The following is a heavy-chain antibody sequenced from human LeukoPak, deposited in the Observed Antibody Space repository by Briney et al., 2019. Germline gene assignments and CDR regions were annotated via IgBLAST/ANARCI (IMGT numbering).Heavy chain of an antibody. CDR2: IDGSGRST. Sequence: GGSLRLCCAAAGFTFSSYGMSWVRQAPGKGLEWVSSIDGSGRSTKYAESVKDRFTISRDNSKNTLYLQRNSLSAEETAVYYCARYCSGGSCNYYYYYGVAVWGHGTTVPVSS. J-gene: IGHJ6*02. D-gene: IGHD2-15*01. V-gene: IGHV3-23*01. CDR1: GFTFSSYG. CDR3: ARYCSGGSCNYYYYYGVAV.